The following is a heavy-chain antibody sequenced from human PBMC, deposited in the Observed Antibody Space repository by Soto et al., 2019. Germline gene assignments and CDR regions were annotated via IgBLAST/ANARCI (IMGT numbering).Heavy chain of an antibody. J-gene: IGHJ4*02. CDR1: GYIFTSFG. V-gene: IGHV1-18*01. Sequence: QVQLVQSGAEVKKPGASVKVSCKASGYIFTSFGISWVRQAPGQGLEWMGWISTYTGNTNYAQKLQGRVTLTTDTSSSTAYLELRSLRSDDTAMYYCARDRVYCDNVGYWGQGTLVTVSS. CDR2: ISTYTGNT. CDR3: ARDRVYCDNVGY. D-gene: IGHD4-17*01.